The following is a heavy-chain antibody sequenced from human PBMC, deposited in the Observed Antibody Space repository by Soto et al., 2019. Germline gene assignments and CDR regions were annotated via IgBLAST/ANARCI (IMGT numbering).Heavy chain of an antibody. CDR2: ISGSGGST. V-gene: IGHV3-23*01. D-gene: IGHD3-10*01. Sequence: EVQLLESGGGLVQPGGSLRLSCAASGFTFSSYAMSWVRQAPGKGLEWVSAISGSGGSTYYADSVKGQFTISRDNSKNTLYLQMNSLRAEDTAVYYCAKDDHGSGSYLVYDYWGQGTLVTVSS. J-gene: IGHJ4*02. CDR3: AKDDHGSGSYLVYDY. CDR1: GFTFSSYA.